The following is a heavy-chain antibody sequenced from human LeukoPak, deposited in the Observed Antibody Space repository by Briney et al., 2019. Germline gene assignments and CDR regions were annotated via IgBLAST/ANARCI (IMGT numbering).Heavy chain of an antibody. D-gene: IGHD2-8*01. CDR2: IGGSVDST. CDR3: AKDSPVCTY. J-gene: IGHJ4*02. CDR1: GFTISSYG. Sequence: PGGSLRLSXKASGFTISSYGMSWVRQAPGKGLEWVSAIGGSVDSTYYADSVKGRFTISRDSSKNTLYLQMDSLRAEDTAIYYCAKDSPVCTYWGQGTLVTVSS. V-gene: IGHV3-23*01.